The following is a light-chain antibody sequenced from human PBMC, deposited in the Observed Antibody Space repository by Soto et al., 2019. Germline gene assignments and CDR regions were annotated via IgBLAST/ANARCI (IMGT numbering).Light chain of an antibody. J-gene: IGLJ3*02. CDR3: SSYAGITNWV. CDR2: EVS. Sequence: QSVLTQPPSASGSPGQSVTISCTGTSSDVGGYNYVSWYQQHPGKARKLMIYEVSKRPSGVPDRFSGSKSGNTASLTVSGLQADDEADYYCSSYAGITNWVFGGGTQLTVL. V-gene: IGLV2-8*01. CDR1: SSDVGGYNY.